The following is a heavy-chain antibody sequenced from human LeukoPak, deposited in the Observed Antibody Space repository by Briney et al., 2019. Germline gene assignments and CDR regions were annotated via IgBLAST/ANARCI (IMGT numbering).Heavy chain of an antibody. Sequence: PSETLSLTCTVSGGSISSYYWSWIRQPPGKGLEWIGYIYYSGSTNCNPSLKSRVTISVDKSKNQFSLKLSSVTAADTAVYYCARDAAAEIRYFDYWGQGTLVTVSS. CDR1: GGSISSYY. J-gene: IGHJ4*02. CDR3: ARDAAAEIRYFDY. CDR2: IYYSGST. V-gene: IGHV4-59*12. D-gene: IGHD6-13*01.